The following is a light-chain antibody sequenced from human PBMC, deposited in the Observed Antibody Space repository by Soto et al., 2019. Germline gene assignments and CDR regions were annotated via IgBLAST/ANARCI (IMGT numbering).Light chain of an antibody. V-gene: IGKV3-11*01. CDR1: QSVAGS. J-gene: IGKJ5*01. CDR3: QQRSNRIT. Sequence: DIVMTQSPDSLAVSLGERAILSCRASQSVAGSLAWYQQKPGQAPRLLIYDISTRAAAIPARFSGSGSGTDFTLTVSSLEPEDFALYYCQQRSNRITFGQGTRLEIK. CDR2: DIS.